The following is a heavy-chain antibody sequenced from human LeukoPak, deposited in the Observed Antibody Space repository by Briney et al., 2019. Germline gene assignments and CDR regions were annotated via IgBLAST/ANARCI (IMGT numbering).Heavy chain of an antibody. V-gene: IGHV4-34*01. CDR3: ARGTTPDY. D-gene: IGHD1-14*01. CDR2: INHSGST. Sequence: SETLSPTCAVHGGSFSGYYWSWIRQPPGKGLEWIGEINHSGSTNYNPSLKSRVTISVDTSKNQFSLKLSSVTAADTAVYYCARGTTPDYWGQGTLVTVSS. J-gene: IGHJ4*02. CDR1: GGSFSGYY.